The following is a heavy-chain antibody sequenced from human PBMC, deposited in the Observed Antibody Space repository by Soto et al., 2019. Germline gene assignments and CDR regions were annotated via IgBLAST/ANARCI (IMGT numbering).Heavy chain of an antibody. Sequence: ASVKVSCKASGYTFTSYGISWVRQAPGQGLEWMGWIIPINGNANYAQKLQGRVTITADTSTSTAYMELSSLRSEDTAVYYCARASKDIVVVPAATSYYYYGMDVWGQGTTVTVSS. CDR1: GYTFTSYG. V-gene: IGHV1-18*01. J-gene: IGHJ6*02. D-gene: IGHD2-2*01. CDR3: ARASKDIVVVPAATSYYYYGMDV. CDR2: IIPINGNA.